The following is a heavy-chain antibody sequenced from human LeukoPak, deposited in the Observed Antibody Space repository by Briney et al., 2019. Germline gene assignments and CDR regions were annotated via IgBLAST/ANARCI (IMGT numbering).Heavy chain of an antibody. CDR3: ARVQEDRFGDRYGRYWYFDL. CDR1: GGSISSSSYY. CDR2: IYTSGST. D-gene: IGHD2-21*01. Sequence: KASETLSLTCTVSGGSISSSSYYWGWIRQPAGKGLEWIGRIYTSGSTNYNPSLKSRVTISVDTSKNQFSLKLSSVTAADTAVYYCARVQEDRFGDRYGRYWYFDLWGRGTLVTVSS. J-gene: IGHJ2*01. V-gene: IGHV4-61*02.